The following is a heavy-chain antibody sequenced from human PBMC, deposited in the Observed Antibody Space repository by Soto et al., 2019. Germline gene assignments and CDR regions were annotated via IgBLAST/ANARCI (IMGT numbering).Heavy chain of an antibody. J-gene: IGHJ4*02. V-gene: IGHV1-46*01. CDR1: GYTFTSYY. D-gene: IGHD2-15*01. CDR2: FNPSGGGT. Sequence: QVQLVQSGAEVKKPGASVKVSCKASGYTFTSYYIHWVRQAPGQGLEWMGRFNPSGGGTSYAQKFQGRVTMTRDTSTSTVYMELSSLRSEDTAVYYCAIAASYYFDSWGQGTLVTVSS. CDR3: AIAASYYFDS.